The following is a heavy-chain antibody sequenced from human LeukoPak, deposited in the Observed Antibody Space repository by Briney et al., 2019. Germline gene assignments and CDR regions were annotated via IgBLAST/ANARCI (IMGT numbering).Heavy chain of an antibody. CDR3: ARDLYDSSGYLPGYFDY. CDR1: GYTFTSYY. CDR2: INPSGGST. Sequence: GASVKVSCKASGYTFTSYYMHWVRQAPGQGLEWMGIINPSGGSTSYAQKFQGRVTMTRDMSTSTVYMELSSLRSEDTAVYCCARDLYDSSGYLPGYFDYWGQGTLVTVSS. J-gene: IGHJ4*02. D-gene: IGHD3-22*01. V-gene: IGHV1-46*01.